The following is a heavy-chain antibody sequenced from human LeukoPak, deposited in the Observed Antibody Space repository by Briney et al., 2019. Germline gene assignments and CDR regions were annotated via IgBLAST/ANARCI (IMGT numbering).Heavy chain of an antibody. CDR2: IYPGDSDT. Sequence: GESLKISCKGSGYSFTTYWIGCVRQMPGKGLEWMGIIYPGDSDTRYSPSFQGQVTISADKSISTAYLQWSSLKASDTAMYYCARRGYYDSSGYYPGGAFDIWGQGTMVTVSS. D-gene: IGHD3-22*01. CDR3: ARRGYYDSSGYYPGGAFDI. J-gene: IGHJ3*02. CDR1: GYSFTTYW. V-gene: IGHV5-51*01.